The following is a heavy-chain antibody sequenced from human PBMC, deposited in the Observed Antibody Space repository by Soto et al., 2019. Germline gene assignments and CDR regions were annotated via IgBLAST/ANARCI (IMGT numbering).Heavy chain of an antibody. CDR2: ISESGGST. CDR1: GLTFKSYA. V-gene: IGHV3-23*01. J-gene: IGHJ4*02. CDR3: VKRDLAY. Sequence: PGGSLRLSCAVSGLTFKSYAMSWVRQAPGKGLEWVSTISESGGSTSYADSVKGRLTISRDNYMNTLYLQMDSLRVEDTAVYYCVKRDLAYWSQGTLATVSS.